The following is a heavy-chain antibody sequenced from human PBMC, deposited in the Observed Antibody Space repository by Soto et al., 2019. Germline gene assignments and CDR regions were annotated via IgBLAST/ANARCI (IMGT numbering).Heavy chain of an antibody. V-gene: IGHV3-53*01. J-gene: IGHJ3*02. CDR3: ARVGYAVTTGGAFEI. CDR2: IYSDGST. D-gene: IGHD4-17*01. Sequence: EVQLVESGGGLIQPGGSLRLSCAASGFTVSRNYMSWVRQAPGKGLDWVSVIYSDGSTYYADSVKGRFTTSRDNSKNTLSLQMNSLRAEDTAVYYCARVGYAVTTGGAFEIWCQGTKVTVSS. CDR1: GFTVSRNY.